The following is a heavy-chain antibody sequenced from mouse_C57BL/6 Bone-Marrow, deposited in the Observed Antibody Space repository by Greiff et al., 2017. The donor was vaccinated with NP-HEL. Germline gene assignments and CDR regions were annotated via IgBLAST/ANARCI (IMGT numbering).Heavy chain of an antibody. CDR1: GFNIKDDY. Sequence: VQLQQSGAELVRPGASVKLSCTASGFNIKDDYMHWVKQRPEQGLEWIGWIDPENGDTEYASKFQGKATITADTYSNTAYLQLSSLTSEDTAVYYCTTWGIYFDYWGQGTTLTVSS. CDR2: IDPENGDT. CDR3: TTWGIYFDY. J-gene: IGHJ2*01. V-gene: IGHV14-4*01.